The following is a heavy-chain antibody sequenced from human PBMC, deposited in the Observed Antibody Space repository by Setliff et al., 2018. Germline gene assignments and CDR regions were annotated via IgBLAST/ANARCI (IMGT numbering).Heavy chain of an antibody. CDR3: ARRGSAYCISTDCHPTWFDP. D-gene: IGHD2-2*01. CDR2: IYYSGST. V-gene: IGHV4-39*01. CDR1: GGSISSSSYY. Sequence: PSETLSLTCTVSGGSISSSSYYWGWIRQPPGKGLEWIGSIYYSGSTYYNPSLKSRVTISVDTSKNKFSLKLSSVTAEDTAVYYCARRGSAYCISTDCHPTWFDPWGQGTLVTVS. J-gene: IGHJ5*02.